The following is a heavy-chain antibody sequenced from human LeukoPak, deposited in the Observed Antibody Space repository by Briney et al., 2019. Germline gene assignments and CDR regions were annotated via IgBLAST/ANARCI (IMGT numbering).Heavy chain of an antibody. V-gene: IGHV4-39*01. J-gene: IGHJ5*02. CDR1: GGSMSSSSYY. Sequence: KASEALSLTCTVSGGSMSSSSYYWGWIRQPPGKGLEWIGSIYYSGTTYYNPSLRSRVTISIDTSKKQFSLKLTSVTAADTAVYYCARRPAGVPTEPNWFDPWGQGTLVTVSS. CDR2: IYYSGTT. CDR3: ARRPAGVPTEPNWFDP. D-gene: IGHD2-2*01.